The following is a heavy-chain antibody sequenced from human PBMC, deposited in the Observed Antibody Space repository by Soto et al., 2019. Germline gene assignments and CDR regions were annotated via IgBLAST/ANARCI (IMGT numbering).Heavy chain of an antibody. CDR3: ARELGYCSGGSCYMDGAFDF. CDR2: ISGSGDST. D-gene: IGHD2-15*01. CDR1: GSTFSSYA. Sequence: EVQLWESGGGLVQPGGSLRLSCAASGSTFSSYAMSWVRQAPGKGLEWVSVISGSGDSTYYADSVKGRFTISRDNSKNTXYAXMNSLRAEDTAVYYCARELGYCSGGSCYMDGAFDFWGQGTMVTVSS. J-gene: IGHJ3*01. V-gene: IGHV3-23*01.